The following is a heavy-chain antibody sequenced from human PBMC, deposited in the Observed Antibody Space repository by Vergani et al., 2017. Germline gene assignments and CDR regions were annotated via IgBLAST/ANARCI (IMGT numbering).Heavy chain of an antibody. D-gene: IGHD3-9*01. CDR3: TTPTKWELRYYLDY. CDR1: GFTFSSAW. Sequence: EVQPVESGGGLVKPGGSLRLSCTTSGFTFSSAWMSWVRQAPGKGLEWVARIRTKTDGETTDYAAPVKGRFTISRDDSKNTLYLQINSLKTEDTAVYYCTTPTKWELRYYLDYGGQGTLVTVSS. J-gene: IGHJ4*02. CDR2: IRTKTDGETT. V-gene: IGHV3-15*01.